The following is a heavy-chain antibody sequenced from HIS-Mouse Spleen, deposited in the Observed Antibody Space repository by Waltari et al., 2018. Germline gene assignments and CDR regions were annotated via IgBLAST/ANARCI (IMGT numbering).Heavy chain of an antibody. CDR3: AREIPYSSSWYDWYFDL. CDR2: IYYSWRT. J-gene: IGHJ2*01. CDR1: GGSISSSSYY. D-gene: IGHD6-13*01. V-gene: IGHV4-39*07. Sequence: QLQLQESGPGLVKPSETLSLTCTVSGGSISSSSYYWGWIRQPPGKGLEGIGSIYYSWRTYYNPSLKSRVTISVDTSKNQFSLKLSSVTAADTAVYYCAREIPYSSSWYDWYFDLWGRGTLVTVSS.